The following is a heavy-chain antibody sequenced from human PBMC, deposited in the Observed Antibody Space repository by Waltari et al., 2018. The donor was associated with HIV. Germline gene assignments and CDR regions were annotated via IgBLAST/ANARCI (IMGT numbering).Heavy chain of an antibody. CDR3: ATMYGSDRITIFGVVIPSGMDV. CDR1: GGTFSSYA. J-gene: IGHJ6*02. D-gene: IGHD3-3*01. Sequence: QVQLVQSGAEVKKPGSSVKVSCKASGGTFSSYAISWVRQAPGQGLEWMGGIIPICGTANYAQKFQGRVTITADKSTSTAYMELSSLRSEDTAVYYCATMYGSDRITIFGVVIPSGMDVWGQGTTVTVSS. V-gene: IGHV1-69*06. CDR2: IIPICGTA.